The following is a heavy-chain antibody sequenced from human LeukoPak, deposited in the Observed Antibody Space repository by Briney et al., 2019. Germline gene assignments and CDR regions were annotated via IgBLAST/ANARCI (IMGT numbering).Heavy chain of an antibody. J-gene: IGHJ4*02. CDR3: TRDLLEFGDYGGNLSDY. V-gene: IGHV3-73*01. CDR1: GFTFSGSA. CDR2: IRSKANSYAT. Sequence: GGSLKLSCAASGFTFSGSAMHWVRQASGKGLEWVGRIRSKANSYATAYAASVKDRFTISRDDSKNTAYLQMNSLKTEDTAVYYCTRDLLEFGDYGGNLSDYWGQGTLVTVSS. D-gene: IGHD4-23*01.